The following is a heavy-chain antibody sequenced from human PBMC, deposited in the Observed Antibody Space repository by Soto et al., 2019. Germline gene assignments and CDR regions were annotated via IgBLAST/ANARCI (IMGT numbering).Heavy chain of an antibody. D-gene: IGHD2-2*03. J-gene: IGHJ4*02. CDR1: GATFSGYA. V-gene: IGHV1-69*18. CDR2: IVPIFETL. CDR3: VVMGNVAMSNPRSFDY. Sequence: QVQLVQSGAEVKKPGSSVKVSCKASGATFSGYAINWVRQAPGQGLEWLGRIVPIFETLNYAERFQGRVAITADESTTTVYMELTNLTHEDTAVYYCVVMGNVAMSNPRSFDYWGQGTQVTVSS.